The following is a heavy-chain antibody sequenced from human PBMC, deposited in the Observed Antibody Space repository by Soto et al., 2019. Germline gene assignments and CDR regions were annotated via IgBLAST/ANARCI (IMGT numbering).Heavy chain of an antibody. CDR1: GFTFSSFG. J-gene: IGHJ6*02. D-gene: IGHD3-3*01. Sequence: QVQVVESGGGVVQPGRSLRLSCAASGFTFSSFGMHWVRQAPGKGLEWVSLIWYDGSKKSYGDSVKGRFTISRVNSRNTVYLQMNSLRADDTAVYYCARDASYYSLWSGYYPSRNGMDVWGQGTTVTVSS. CDR2: IWYDGSKK. V-gene: IGHV3-33*01. CDR3: ARDASYYSLWSGYYPSRNGMDV.